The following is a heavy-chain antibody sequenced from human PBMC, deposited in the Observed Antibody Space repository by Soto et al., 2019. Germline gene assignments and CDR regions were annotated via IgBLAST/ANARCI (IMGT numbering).Heavy chain of an antibody. CDR2: IGTAGDP. J-gene: IGHJ6*02. V-gene: IGHV3-13*05. CDR1: GFTFSSYD. D-gene: IGHD2-15*01. Sequence: EVQLVESGGGLVQPGGSLRLSCAASGFTFSSYDMHWVRQATGKGLEWVSAIGTAGDPYYPGSVKGRFTISRENANNSLYLQMNSLRAGDTAVYYCARAGVLRYGMDVWGQGTTVTVSS. CDR3: ARAGVLRYGMDV.